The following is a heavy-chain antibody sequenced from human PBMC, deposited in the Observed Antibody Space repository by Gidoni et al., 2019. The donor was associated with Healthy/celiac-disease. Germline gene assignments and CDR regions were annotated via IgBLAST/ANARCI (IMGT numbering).Heavy chain of an antibody. D-gene: IGHD2-2*01. CDR3: ARVTPAAQPYYYYGMDV. Sequence: QVQLQESGPGLVKPSETLSLTCTVSGYSFSSGYYWGWIRQPPGTGLEWIGSIYHSGSTYYNPSLKSRVTISVDTSKNQFSLKLSSVTAADTAVYYCARVTPAAQPYYYYGMDVWGQGTTVTVSS. V-gene: IGHV4-38-2*02. J-gene: IGHJ6*02. CDR2: IYHSGST. CDR1: GYSFSSGYY.